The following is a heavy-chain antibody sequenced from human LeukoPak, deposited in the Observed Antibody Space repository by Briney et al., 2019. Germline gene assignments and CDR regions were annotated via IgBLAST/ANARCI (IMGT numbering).Heavy chain of an antibody. CDR1: GGTFSSYA. J-gene: IGHJ4*02. Sequence: SVKVSCKASGGTFSSYAISWVRQAPGQGLEWMGGIIPTFGTANYAQKFQGRVTITADESTSTAYMELSSLRSEDTAVYYCARSRGSCYSCGDYWGQGTLVTVSS. CDR3: ARSRGSCYSCGDY. CDR2: IIPTFGTA. V-gene: IGHV1-69*13. D-gene: IGHD2-15*01.